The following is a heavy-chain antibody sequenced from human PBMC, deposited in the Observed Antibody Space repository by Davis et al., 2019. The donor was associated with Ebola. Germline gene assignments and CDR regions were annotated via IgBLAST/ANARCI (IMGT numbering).Heavy chain of an antibody. CDR3: ARGNYGDYIVLYYYNMDV. Sequence: MPSETLSLTCTVSGGSINNYFWSWIRQPPGRGLEWIGYIYYSGSTNYNPSLKSRVTMSVDTSKNQFSLKLSSVTAADTAVYYCARGNYGDYIVLYYYNMDVWGQGTTVTVSS. CDR1: GGSINNYF. CDR2: IYYSGST. J-gene: IGHJ6*02. D-gene: IGHD4-17*01. V-gene: IGHV4-59*01.